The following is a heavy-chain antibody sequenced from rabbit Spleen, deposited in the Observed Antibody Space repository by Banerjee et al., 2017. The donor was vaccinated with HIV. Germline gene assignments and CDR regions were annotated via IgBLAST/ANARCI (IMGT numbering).Heavy chain of an antibody. CDR3: ARGVPYGNGGGYANL. CDR2: IYTGSSGST. CDR1: GFSFSRNYY. Sequence: QSLEESGGGLVQPEGSLTLTCTASGFSFSRNYYMCWVCQAPGKGLEWIGCIYTGSSGSTYYASWAKGRFTISKTSSTTVTLQMTSLTAANTATYFCARGVPYGNGGGYANLWGQGTLVTVS. D-gene: IGHD6-1*01. V-gene: IGHV1S40*01. J-gene: IGHJ4*01.